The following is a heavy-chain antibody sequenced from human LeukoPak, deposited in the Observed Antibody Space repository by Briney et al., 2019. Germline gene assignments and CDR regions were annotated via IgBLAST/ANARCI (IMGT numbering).Heavy chain of an antibody. V-gene: IGHV3-23*01. CDR2: ISESGGST. CDR3: AKTRPLDSSSWSHGDY. D-gene: IGHD6-13*01. CDR1: GFTFSTSA. Sequence: GGSLRLSCVVSGFTFSTSAMSWVRQAPGKGLEWVSGISESGGSTYYADSVKGRFTSSRDNSKNTLYLQMNNLRAEDTAAYYCAKTRPLDSSSWSHGDYWGQGTLVTVSS. J-gene: IGHJ4*02.